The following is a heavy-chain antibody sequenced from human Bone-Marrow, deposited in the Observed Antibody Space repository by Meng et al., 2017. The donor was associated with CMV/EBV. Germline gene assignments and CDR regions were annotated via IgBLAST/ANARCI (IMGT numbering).Heavy chain of an antibody. Sequence: GESLKISCAASGFSLSTYWMHWVRQAPGKGLVWVSRINSDGSTTNYADSVKCRFTISRDNAKNTLYLQMNSLRAEDTAVYYCVRGKVQSVGIVYSYFDPWGQGALVTVSS. D-gene: IGHD5-18*01. CDR3: VRGKVQSVGIVYSYFDP. V-gene: IGHV3-74*01. J-gene: IGHJ5*02. CDR2: INSDGSTT. CDR1: GFSLSTYW.